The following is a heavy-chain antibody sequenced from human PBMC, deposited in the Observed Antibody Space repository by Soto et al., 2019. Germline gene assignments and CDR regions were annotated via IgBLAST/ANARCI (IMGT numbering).Heavy chain of an antibody. D-gene: IGHD3-3*01. V-gene: IGHV5-10-1*01. CDR3: ARRGYDFWSGLDV. CDR2: IDPTDSFT. Sequence: PGESLKISCKGSGYNFTSYWIIWVRQMPGKGLEWMGNIDPTDSFTNYSPSFQGHVTISTDKYMSTAYLQWGTLKASDTAMYYCARRGYDFWSGLDVWGQGTTVTVSS. J-gene: IGHJ6*02. CDR1: GYNFTSYW.